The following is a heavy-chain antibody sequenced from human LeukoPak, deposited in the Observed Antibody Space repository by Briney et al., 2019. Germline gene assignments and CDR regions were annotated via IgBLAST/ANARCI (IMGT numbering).Heavy chain of an antibody. CDR3: AKDGYSSSWYYFDY. CDR2: IRGSGGNT. CDR1: GFTFSHYA. J-gene: IGHJ4*02. D-gene: IGHD6-13*01. V-gene: IGHV3-23*01. Sequence: GGSLRLSCAASGFTFSHYAMSWVRQAPGKGLEWVSGIRGSGGNTYYADSVKGRFTISRDNSKDTLYLQMNSLRAEDTAVYYCAKDGYSSSWYYFDYWGQGTLVTVSS.